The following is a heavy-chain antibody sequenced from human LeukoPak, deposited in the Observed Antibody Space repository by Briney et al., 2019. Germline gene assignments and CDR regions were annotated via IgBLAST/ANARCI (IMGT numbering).Heavy chain of an antibody. Sequence: GRSLRLSCAASGFTFNTYGIHWVRQAPGKGLEWVAVIWYDGSNKYYADSVKGRFTISRDNSKNTLYLQMNSLRAEDTAVYYCARGDCSGGSCYSAFDYWGQGTLVTVSS. CDR1: GFTFNTYG. J-gene: IGHJ4*02. D-gene: IGHD2-15*01. V-gene: IGHV3-33*01. CDR2: IWYDGSNK. CDR3: ARGDCSGGSCYSAFDY.